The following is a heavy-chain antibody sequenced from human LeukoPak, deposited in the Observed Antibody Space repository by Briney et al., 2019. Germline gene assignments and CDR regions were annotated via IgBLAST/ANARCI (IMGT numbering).Heavy chain of an antibody. D-gene: IGHD1-20*01. V-gene: IGHV4-31*03. CDR2: IYYSGST. J-gene: IGHJ3*02. CDR3: AREPPTGITGVDI. Sequence: SQTLSLTCTVSGGSISSGGYYWSWIRQHPGKGLECIGYIYYSGSTYYNPSLKSRVTISVDTSKNQFSLKLSSVTAADTAVYYCAREPPTGITGVDIWGQGKMVTVSS. CDR1: GGSISSGGYY.